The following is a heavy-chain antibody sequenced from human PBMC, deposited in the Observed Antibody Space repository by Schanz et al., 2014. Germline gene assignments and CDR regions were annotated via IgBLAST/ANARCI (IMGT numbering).Heavy chain of an antibody. V-gene: IGHV3-23*01. J-gene: IGHJ4*02. CDR2: IGGSGDST. D-gene: IGHD3-9*01. Sequence: EVQLLESGGGLVQPGGSLRLSCAASGFSFRKSAMSWVRQAPGKGLEWVSGIGGSGDSTHYADSVKGRFIISRDNSKNTFYLQVNSLRAEDTAVYYCAKHVRSLTGNDYWGQGTLVTVSS. CDR3: AKHVRSLTGNDY. CDR1: GFSFRKSA.